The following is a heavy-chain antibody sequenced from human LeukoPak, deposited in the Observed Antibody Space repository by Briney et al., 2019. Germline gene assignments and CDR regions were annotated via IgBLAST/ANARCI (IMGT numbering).Heavy chain of an antibody. D-gene: IGHD6-13*01. CDR2: IYSGGST. CDR1: GFTVSGNY. Sequence: PGGSLRLSCAASGFTVSGNYMSWVRQAPGKGLEWVSVIYSGGSTYYADSVKGRFTISRDNSKNTLYLQMNSLRAEDTAVYYCASSIAAAGVLFDYWGQGTLVTVSS. CDR3: ASSIAAAGVLFDY. V-gene: IGHV3-53*01. J-gene: IGHJ4*02.